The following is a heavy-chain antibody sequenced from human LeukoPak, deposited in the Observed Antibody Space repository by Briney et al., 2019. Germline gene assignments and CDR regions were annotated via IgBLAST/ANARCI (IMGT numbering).Heavy chain of an antibody. CDR1: GFTFSSYA. CDR3: TRNAYYYDRSGYYQQVIYYFDY. J-gene: IGHJ4*02. Sequence: GGSLRLSCAASGFTFSSYAMSWVRQAPGKGLEWVGFIRSKAYGGTTEYAASVKGRFTISRDDSKSIAYLQMNSLKTEDTAVYYCTRNAYYYDRSGYYQQVIYYFDYWGQGTLVTVSS. D-gene: IGHD3-22*01. V-gene: IGHV3-49*04. CDR2: IRSKAYGGTT.